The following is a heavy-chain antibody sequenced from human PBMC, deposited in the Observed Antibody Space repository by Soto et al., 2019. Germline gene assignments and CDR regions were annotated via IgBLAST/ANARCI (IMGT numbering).Heavy chain of an antibody. V-gene: IGHV3-33*01. CDR1: GFTFSSYG. CDR2: IWYDGSNK. Sequence: GGSLRLSCAASGFTFSSYGMHWVRQAPGKGLEWVAVIWYDGSNKYYADSVKGRFTISRDNSKNTLYLQMNSLRAEDTAVYYCARDSHYYDSSGYYYSWGQGTLVTVSS. D-gene: IGHD3-22*01. J-gene: IGHJ4*02. CDR3: ARDSHYYDSSGYYYS.